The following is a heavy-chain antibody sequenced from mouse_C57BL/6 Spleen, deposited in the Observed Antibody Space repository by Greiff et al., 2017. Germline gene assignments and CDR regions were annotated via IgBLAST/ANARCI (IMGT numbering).Heavy chain of an antibody. CDR1: GYTFTDYY. V-gene: IGHV1-26*01. CDR2: INPNNGGT. J-gene: IGHJ3*01. Sequence: EVQLQQSGPELVKPGASVKISCKASGYTFTDYYMNWVKQSHGKSLEWIGDINPNNGGTSYNQKFKGKATLTVDKSSSTAYMELRSLTSEDSAVYYCAREEDYSNYEAWFAYWGQGTLVTVSA. D-gene: IGHD2-5*01. CDR3: AREEDYSNYEAWFAY.